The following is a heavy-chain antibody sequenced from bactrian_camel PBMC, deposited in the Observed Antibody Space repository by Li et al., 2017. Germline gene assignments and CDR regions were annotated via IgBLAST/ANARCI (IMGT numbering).Heavy chain of an antibody. CDR1: EHTFSSGC. V-gene: IGHV3S1*01. J-gene: IGHJ4*01. Sequence: HVQLVESGGGSVQAGGSLRLSCAASEHTFSSGCMGWFRQAPGNERERVAALYTGGGSTYYADWVKGRFTISQDNAKLYLQMNSLDLEDTAMYYCAASSSLACLVPRMLRGTVAFWGQGTQVTVS. D-gene: IGHD2*01. CDR3: AASSSLACLVPRMLRGTVAF. CDR2: LYTGGGST.